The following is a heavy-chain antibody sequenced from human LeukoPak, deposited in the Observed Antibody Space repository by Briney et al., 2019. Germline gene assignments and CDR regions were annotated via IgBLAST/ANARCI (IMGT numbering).Heavy chain of an antibody. CDR1: GGTFSSYA. V-gene: IGHV1-69*06. CDR3: AREGCSGGSCYSNLDAFDI. CDR2: IIPIFGTA. Sequence: SVKVSCKASGGTFSSYAISWVRQAPGQGLEWMGGIIPIFGTANYAQKFQGRVTITADKSTSTAYIELSSLRSEDTAVYYCAREGCSGGSCYSNLDAFDIWGQGTMVTVSS. D-gene: IGHD2-15*01. J-gene: IGHJ3*02.